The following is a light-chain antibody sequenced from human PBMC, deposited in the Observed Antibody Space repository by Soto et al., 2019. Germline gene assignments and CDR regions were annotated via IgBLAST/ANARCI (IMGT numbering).Light chain of an antibody. CDR1: QSVSSK. CDR3: QQYNNWPPIT. V-gene: IGKV3D-15*01. CDR2: GAS. J-gene: IGKJ5*01. Sequence: ETVMTQSPGTLSVSPGERATLSCRASQSVSSKLAWYQQKPGQAPRLLIYGASTRATGIPARFSGSGSGTEFTLTISSLQSEDSAVYYCQQYNNWPPITFGQGTRLEIK.